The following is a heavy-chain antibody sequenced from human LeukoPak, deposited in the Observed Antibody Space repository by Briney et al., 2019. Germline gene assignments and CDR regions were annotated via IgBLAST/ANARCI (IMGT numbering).Heavy chain of an antibody. Sequence: SETLSLTCIVSGGFMNSDSYYWAWIRQPPGKGLQWIGSLYYRGSAYYGPSLKGRVTISGDTSQTQFSLKLNSVTAADTAVYYCARHRRGTGWYFMDYWGQGALVTVSS. CDR3: ARHRRGTGWYFMDY. J-gene: IGHJ4*02. CDR1: GGFMNSDSYY. D-gene: IGHD6-19*01. V-gene: IGHV4-39*01. CDR2: LYYRGSA.